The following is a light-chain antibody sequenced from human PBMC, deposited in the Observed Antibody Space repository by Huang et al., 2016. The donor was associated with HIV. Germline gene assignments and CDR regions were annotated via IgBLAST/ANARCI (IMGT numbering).Light chain of an antibody. J-gene: IGKJ1*01. CDR1: QSVSSN. CDR2: GAS. CDR3: QQYNNWPPWT. Sequence: EIVMTQSPATLSVSPGERATLSCRASQSVSSNLAWYQQNPGQAPRLLLYGASTRATGIPARFSGSGSGTEFTLTISSLQSEDFAVYYCQQYNNWPPWT. V-gene: IGKV3-15*01.